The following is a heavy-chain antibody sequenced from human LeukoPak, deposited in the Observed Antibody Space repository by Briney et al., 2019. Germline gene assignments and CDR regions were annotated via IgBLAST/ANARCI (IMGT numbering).Heavy chain of an antibody. Sequence: SETLSLTCTVSGGSISSSSYYWGWIRQPPGKGPEWIGSIHYSGSTNYNPSLKSRVTISVDTSKNQFSLKLSSVTAADTAVYYCARLFYYDSRGYPYYFDYWGQGTLVTVSS. J-gene: IGHJ4*02. D-gene: IGHD3-22*01. CDR3: ARLFYYDSRGYPYYFDY. CDR1: GGSISSSSYY. V-gene: IGHV4-39*01. CDR2: IHYSGST.